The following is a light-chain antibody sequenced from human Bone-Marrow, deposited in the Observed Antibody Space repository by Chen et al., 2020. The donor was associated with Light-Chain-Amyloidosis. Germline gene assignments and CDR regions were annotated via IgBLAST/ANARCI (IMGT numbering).Light chain of an antibody. J-gene: IGKJ3*01. Sequence: DLQMNQAPFPPSASVGDRVTITCRASQSISSYLNWYQQKPGKAPKLLIYAASSLQSGVPSRFSGSGSGTDFTLTISSLQPEDFATYYCQQTYSIPFTFGPGTKVDIK. V-gene: IGKV1-39*01. CDR3: QQTYSIPFT. CDR2: AAS. CDR1: QSISSY.